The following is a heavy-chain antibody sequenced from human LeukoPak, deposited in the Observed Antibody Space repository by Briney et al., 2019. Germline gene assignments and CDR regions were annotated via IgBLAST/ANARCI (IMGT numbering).Heavy chain of an antibody. V-gene: IGHV4-39*07. Sequence: SETLSLTCTVSGGSISSSSYYWGWIRQPPGKGLEWIGSIYYSGSTYYNPSLKSRVTISVDTSKNQFSLKLSSVTAADTAVYYCARGGGPSNWFDPWGQGTLVTVSS. CDR2: IYYSGST. J-gene: IGHJ5*02. D-gene: IGHD4-23*01. CDR1: GGSISSSSYY. CDR3: ARGGGPSNWFDP.